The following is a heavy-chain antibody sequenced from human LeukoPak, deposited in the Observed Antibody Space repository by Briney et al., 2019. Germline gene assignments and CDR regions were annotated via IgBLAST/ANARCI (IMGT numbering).Heavy chain of an antibody. CDR2: IKQDGSEK. Sequence: GGSLRLSCAASGFTFSYYSMNWVRQTPGKGLEWVANIKQDGSEKYYVDSVKGRFTISRDNAKNSLYLQMNSLRAEDTAVYYCARDRLLYPFDYWGQGTLVTVSS. V-gene: IGHV3-7*03. CDR3: ARDRLLYPFDY. CDR1: GFTFSYYS. J-gene: IGHJ4*02. D-gene: IGHD2-2*02.